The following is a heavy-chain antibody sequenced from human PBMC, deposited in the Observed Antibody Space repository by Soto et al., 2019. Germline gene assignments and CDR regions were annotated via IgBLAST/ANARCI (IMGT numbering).Heavy chain of an antibody. Sequence: QVQLQESAPGLVKPSPALSVTCTVSGGSISGGGYYWNWIRQHPGKGLESIGYIYYSGSTYYNPSLKSRGTISVDTSKHKSSLNLSAVTAADTAVYYCARSVFPWGQGTLVTVSS. J-gene: IGHJ5*02. CDR3: ARSVFP. V-gene: IGHV4-31*03. CDR1: GGSISGGGYY. CDR2: IYYSGST.